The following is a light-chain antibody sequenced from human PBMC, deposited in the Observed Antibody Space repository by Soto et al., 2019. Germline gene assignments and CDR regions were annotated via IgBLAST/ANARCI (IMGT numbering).Light chain of an antibody. V-gene: IGKV3-20*01. Sequence: ENVLTQSPGTLSLSPGERATLSCRASQSVGSSYLAWYQQKPGQAPRLLSYSTSSRATDIPDRFSGSGSGTDFTLTISRLEPEDFAVYYCQQYDSPIWTFGQGTKVEIK. CDR2: STS. CDR3: QQYDSPIWT. J-gene: IGKJ1*01. CDR1: QSVGSSY.